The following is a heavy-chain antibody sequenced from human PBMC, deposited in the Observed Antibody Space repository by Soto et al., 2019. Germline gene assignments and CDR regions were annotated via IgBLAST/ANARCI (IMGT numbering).Heavy chain of an antibody. J-gene: IGHJ5*02. CDR3: AKAVGFHGSGSYYNNWFDP. CDR2: ISGSGGST. D-gene: IGHD3-10*01. CDR1: GFTFSSYA. Sequence: GGSLRLSCAASGFTFSSYAMSWVRQAPGKGLEWVSAISGSGGSTYYADSVKGRVTISRDNSKNTLYLQMNSLRAEDTAVYYCAKAVGFHGSGSYYNNWFDPWGQGTLVTVSS. V-gene: IGHV3-23*01.